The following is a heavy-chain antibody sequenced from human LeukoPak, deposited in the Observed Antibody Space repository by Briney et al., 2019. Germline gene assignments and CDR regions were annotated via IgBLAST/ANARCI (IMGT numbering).Heavy chain of an antibody. CDR3: TTPLLYSGSLDAFDI. J-gene: IGHJ3*02. D-gene: IGHD1-26*01. CDR1: GFTFSKYW. CDR2: IKQDGSDK. Sequence: GGSLRLSCAASGFTFSKYWMNWVRQAPGRGLEWVANIKQDGSDKYYVDSVKGRFTISRDNAKNSLYLQMNSLKTEDTAVYYRTTPLLYSGSLDAFDIWGQGTMVTVSS. V-gene: IGHV3-7*03.